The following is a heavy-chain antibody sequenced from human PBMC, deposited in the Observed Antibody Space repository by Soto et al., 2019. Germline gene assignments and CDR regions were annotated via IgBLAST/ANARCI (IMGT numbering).Heavy chain of an antibody. CDR2: ISGSGGST. D-gene: IGHD2-15*01. CDR3: ASYCSGGSCRTNWFDP. CDR1: GFTFSSYA. V-gene: IGHV3-23*01. J-gene: IGHJ5*02. Sequence: GGSLRLSCAASGFTFSSYAMSWVRQAPGKGLEWVSAISGSGGSTYYADSVKGRFTISRDNSKNTLYLQMNSLRAEDTAVYYCASYCSGGSCRTNWFDPWGQGTLVTVS.